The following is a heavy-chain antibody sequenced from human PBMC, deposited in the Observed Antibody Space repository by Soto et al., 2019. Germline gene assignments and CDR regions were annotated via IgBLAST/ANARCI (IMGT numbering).Heavy chain of an antibody. D-gene: IGHD3-3*01. CDR2: IWYDGSNK. V-gene: IGHV3-33*01. CDR3: ASGWVVRCARLHLYFDL. CDR1: GFTFSSYG. J-gene: IGHJ2*01. Sequence: QVQLVESGGGVVQPGRSLRLSCAASGFTFSSYGMHWVRQAPGKGLEWVAVIWYDGSNKYYADSVKGRFTISRDNSKDALYRQRKSLRVEVTVLCYCASGWVVRCARLHLYFDLWGRGHLVTVSS.